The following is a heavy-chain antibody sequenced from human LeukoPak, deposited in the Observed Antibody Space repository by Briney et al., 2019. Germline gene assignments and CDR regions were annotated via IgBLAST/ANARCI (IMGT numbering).Heavy chain of an antibody. CDR2: ISYDGSNK. CDR1: GFTFSSYA. V-gene: IGHV3-30-3*01. D-gene: IGHD3-22*01. J-gene: IGHJ4*02. CDR3: ARDTMIVVVKYYFDY. Sequence: HSGRSLRLSCAASGFTFSSYAMHWVRQAPGKGLEWVAVISYDGSNKYYADSVKGRFTISRDNSKNTLYLQMNSLRAEDTAVYYCARDTMIVVVKYYFDYWGQGTLVTVSS.